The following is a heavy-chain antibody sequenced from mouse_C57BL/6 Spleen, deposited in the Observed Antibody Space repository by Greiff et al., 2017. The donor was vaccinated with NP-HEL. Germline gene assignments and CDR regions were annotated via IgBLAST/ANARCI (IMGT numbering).Heavy chain of an antibody. CDR2: IDPETGGT. CDR1: GYTFTDYE. Sequence: VQLQQSGAELVRPGASVTLSCKASGYTFTDYEMHWVKQTPVHGLEWIGAIDPETGGTAYNQKFKGKAILTADKSSSTAYMELRSLTSEDSAVYYCTREKFSAWFAYWGQGTLVTVSA. V-gene: IGHV1-15*01. CDR3: TREKFSAWFAY. J-gene: IGHJ3*01.